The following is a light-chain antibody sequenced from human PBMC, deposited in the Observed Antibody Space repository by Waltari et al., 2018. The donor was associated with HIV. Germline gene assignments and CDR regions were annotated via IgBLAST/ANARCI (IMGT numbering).Light chain of an antibody. V-gene: IGKV1D-12*01. J-gene: IGKJ4*01. CDR2: ATS. CDR3: QQANSFPLT. Sequence: DVQMTQSPSSVSASVGDRITITCRASQGISSWLAWYQQKPGEAPKLLIYATSGLQTGVPSRFRGIGFGTEFTLTISSLQPEDFATYYCQQANSFPLTFGGGTKVEIK. CDR1: QGISSW.